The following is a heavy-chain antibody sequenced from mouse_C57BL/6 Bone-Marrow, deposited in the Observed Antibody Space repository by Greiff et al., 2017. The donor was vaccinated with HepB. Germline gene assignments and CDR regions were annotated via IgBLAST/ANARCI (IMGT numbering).Heavy chain of an antibody. CDR1: GYTFTSYW. CDR3: ATYYYGSSYVYAMDY. V-gene: IGHV1-50*01. J-gene: IGHJ4*01. CDR2: IDPSDSYT. Sequence: HVQLQQPGAELVKPGASVKLSCKASGYTFTSYWMQWVKQRPGQGLEWIGEIDPSDSYTNYNQKFKGKATLTVDTSSSTAYMQLSSLTSEDSAVYYCATYYYGSSYVYAMDYWGQGTSVTVSS. D-gene: IGHD1-1*01.